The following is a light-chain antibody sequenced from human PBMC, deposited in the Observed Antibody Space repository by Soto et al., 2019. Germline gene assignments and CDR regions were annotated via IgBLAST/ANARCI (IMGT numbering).Light chain of an antibody. CDR1: QSISTW. Sequence: DIQMTQSPSTLSASVGDRVTITCRASQSISTWLAWYQQKLGKAPKLLIYKASTLESGVPSRFSGSGSGTEFTLTITSLQPDDFANYYCQQYNTYSRTFGQGTKVEIK. CDR3: QQYNTYSRT. V-gene: IGKV1-5*03. CDR2: KAS. J-gene: IGKJ1*01.